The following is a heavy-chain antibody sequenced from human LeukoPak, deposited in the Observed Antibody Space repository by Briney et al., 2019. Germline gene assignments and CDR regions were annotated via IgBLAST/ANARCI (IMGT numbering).Heavy chain of an antibody. CDR3: AKFVVAGLSVDF. CDR2: FNYGETT. D-gene: IGHD6-19*01. J-gene: IGHJ4*02. V-gene: IGHV4-39*01. Sequence: NSSETLSLTCTVSGASNSNTTYSWGWIRQPPGGGLEWLGCFNYGETTYYNPSLKSRVTISVDTSMNQFSLRLTSVTAADTAGYFCAKFVVAGLSVDFWGQGTLVAVSS. CDR1: GASNSNTTYS.